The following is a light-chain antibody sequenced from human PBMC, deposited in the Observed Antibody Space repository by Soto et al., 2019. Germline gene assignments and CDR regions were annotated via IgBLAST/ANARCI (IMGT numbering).Light chain of an antibody. CDR2: EVT. J-gene: IGLJ1*01. CDR3: SAYTSSSTSCV. CDR1: SSDVGSYNR. Sequence: QSALTQPPSVSGSPGQSVTISCTGTSSDVGSYNRVSWYQQAPGTAPKLMIYEVTNRPSGVPDRFSGSKSGNTASLTISGLQAEDEADYYCSAYTSSSTSCVFGTGTKVTVL. V-gene: IGLV2-18*02.